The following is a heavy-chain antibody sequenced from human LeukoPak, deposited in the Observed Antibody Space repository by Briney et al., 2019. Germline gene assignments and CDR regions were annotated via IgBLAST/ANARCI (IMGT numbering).Heavy chain of an antibody. CDR3: ARGVVVTAMFDY. D-gene: IGHD2-21*02. Sequence: PSETLSLTCAVYGGSISSYYWSWIRQPPGKGLEWIGYIYYSGSTNYNPSLKSRVTISVDTSKNQFSLKLSSVTAADTAVYYCARGVVVTAMFDYWGQGTLVTVSS. CDR2: IYYSGST. CDR1: GGSISSYY. V-gene: IGHV4-59*08. J-gene: IGHJ4*02.